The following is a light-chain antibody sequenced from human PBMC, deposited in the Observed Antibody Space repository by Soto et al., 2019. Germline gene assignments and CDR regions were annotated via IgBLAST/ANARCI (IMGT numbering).Light chain of an antibody. CDR1: SSNIGSNT. CDR2: NNN. Sequence: QSVLTQPPSASGTPGQWVTISGSGSSSNIGSNTVHWYQQLPGTAPRLLIYNNNQRPSGVPDRLSASKSGTSASLALTEVQSEDEADYYCASWDDSLNAWVFGGGTKLTVL. V-gene: IGLV1-44*01. J-gene: IGLJ3*02. CDR3: ASWDDSLNAWV.